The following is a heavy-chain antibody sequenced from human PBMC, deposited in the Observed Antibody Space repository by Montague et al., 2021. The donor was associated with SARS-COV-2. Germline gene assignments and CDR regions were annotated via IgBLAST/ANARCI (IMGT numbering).Heavy chain of an antibody. J-gene: IGHJ4*02. CDR3: ARGHYSSSWYGIRYYFDY. CDR2: IDHSGTT. D-gene: IGHD6-13*01. Sequence: SETLSLTCAVYGGSFHDYYWTWIRQPPGKGLEWIGEIDHSGTTNYNPSLKSRLSISVDTSKNQFSLKLSSVTAADTAVYYCARGHYSSSWYGIRYYFDYWGQGTLVTVSS. CDR1: GGSFHDYY. V-gene: IGHV4-34*01.